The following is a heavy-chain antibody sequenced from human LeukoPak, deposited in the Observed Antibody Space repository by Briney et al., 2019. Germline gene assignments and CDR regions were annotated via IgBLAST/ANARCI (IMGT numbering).Heavy chain of an antibody. D-gene: IGHD2-2*01. V-gene: IGHV3-66*01. CDR3: ARVGDCGRASCYAIDY. CDR2: IYSGGST. Sequence: GGSLRLSCAASGFTFSIYSMNWVRQAPGKGLEWVSIIYSGGSTYYTDSVRGRFIISRDISKNTLYLQMNSLRAEDTAVYYCARVGDCGRASCYAIDYWGQGTLVTVSS. CDR1: GFTFSIYS. J-gene: IGHJ4*02.